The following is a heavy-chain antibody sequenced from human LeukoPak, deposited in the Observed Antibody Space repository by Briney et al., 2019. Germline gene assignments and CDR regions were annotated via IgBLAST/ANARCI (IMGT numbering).Heavy chain of an antibody. CDR1: GFTFSSYS. CDR3: ARDYPPIFRFGETYYYYYGMDV. D-gene: IGHD3-10*01. J-gene: IGHJ6*02. Sequence: GGSLRLSCAASGFTFSSYSMNWVRQAPGKGLEWVSYISSSSSTIYYADSVKGRFTISRDNAKNSLYLQMNSLRDEDTAVYYCARDYPPIFRFGETYYYYYGMDVWGQGTTVTVSS. CDR2: ISSSSSTI. V-gene: IGHV3-48*02.